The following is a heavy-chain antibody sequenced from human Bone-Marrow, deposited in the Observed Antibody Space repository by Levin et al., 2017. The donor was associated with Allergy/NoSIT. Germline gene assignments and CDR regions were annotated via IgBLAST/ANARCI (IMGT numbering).Heavy chain of an antibody. CDR2: IKQDGSEK. Sequence: GGSLRLSCAASGFTFSSYRMSWVRQAPGKGLEWVANIKQDGSEKYYVDSVKGRFTISRDNAKNSLYLQMNSLRAEDTAVYYCAREGDYYGSGSYYPWGQGTLVTVSS. V-gene: IGHV3-7*01. D-gene: IGHD3-10*01. J-gene: IGHJ5*02. CDR3: AREGDYYGSGSYYP. CDR1: GFTFSSYR.